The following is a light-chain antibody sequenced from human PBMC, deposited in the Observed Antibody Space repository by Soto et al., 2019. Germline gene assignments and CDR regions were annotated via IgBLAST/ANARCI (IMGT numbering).Light chain of an antibody. CDR1: SYNIGSNY. CDR2: RNN. V-gene: IGLV1-47*01. Sequence: QSVLTQPPSASGPPGQMVTISCSGSSYNIGSNYVYWYQQLPGTAPKLLIYRNNQRPSGVPDRFSGSKSGTSASLAISGLRSEDEADYYCAAWDDSLSGPVFGGGTKLTVL. J-gene: IGLJ2*01. CDR3: AAWDDSLSGPV.